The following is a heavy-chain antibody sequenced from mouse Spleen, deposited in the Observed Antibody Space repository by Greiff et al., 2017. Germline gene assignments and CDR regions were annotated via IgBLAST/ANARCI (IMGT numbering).Heavy chain of an antibody. CDR1: GFSLTSYG. Sequence: QVQLKESGPGLVAPSQSLSITCTISGFSLTSYGVHWVRQPPGKGLEWLVMIWSDGSTTYNSALKSRLSISKDNSKSHVFLQMNILQTDDTSMYYCARHRPDGYLDYWGQGTTLTVSS. CDR3: ARHRPDGYLDY. CDR2: IWSDGST. V-gene: IGHV2-6-1*01. D-gene: IGHD2-3*01. J-gene: IGHJ2*01.